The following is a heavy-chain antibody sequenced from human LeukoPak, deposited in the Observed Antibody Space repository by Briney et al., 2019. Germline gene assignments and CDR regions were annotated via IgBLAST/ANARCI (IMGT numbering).Heavy chain of an antibody. CDR2: ITATGRSL. J-gene: IGHJ3*02. Sequence: GGSRRLSCAASGFTFRNYEMNWVRQAPGKGPEWVSYITATGRSLYYADAVKGRFTISRDNAKNSLYLQMKSLRADDTAVYYCARDRDPDLGGHDAFDIWGQGTMVTVSS. CDR1: GFTFRNYE. D-gene: IGHD2-15*01. CDR3: ARDRDPDLGGHDAFDI. V-gene: IGHV3-48*03.